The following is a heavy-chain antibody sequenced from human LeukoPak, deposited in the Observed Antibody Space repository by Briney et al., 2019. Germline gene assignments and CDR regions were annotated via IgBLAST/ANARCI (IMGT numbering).Heavy chain of an antibody. J-gene: IGHJ4*02. D-gene: IGHD6-6*01. CDR2: IKQDGSEK. V-gene: IGHV3-7*01. CDR3: ARGVARSSKFHFSYYFDY. CDR1: GFTFSSYW. Sequence: QAGGSLRLSCAASGFTFSSYWMSWVRQAPGKGLEWVANIKQDGSEKYYVDSVKGRFTISRDNAKNSLYLQMNSLRAEDTAVYYCARGVARSSKFHFSYYFDYWGQGTLVTVSS.